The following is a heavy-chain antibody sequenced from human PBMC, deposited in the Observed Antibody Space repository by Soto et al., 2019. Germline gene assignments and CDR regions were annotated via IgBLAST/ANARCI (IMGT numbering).Heavy chain of an antibody. CDR3: ARDGGDRSGGYNWFDP. CDR1: GFTFSSYG. CDR2: IWYDGSNK. J-gene: IGHJ5*02. Sequence: GGSLRLSCAASGFTFSSYGMHWVLQATGKGPEWVAVIWYDGSNKYYADSVTGRFTISRDTAKNTLYLQMNGLRAEDTAVYYCARDGGDRSGGYNWFDPWGQGTLVTVSS. V-gene: IGHV3-33*01. D-gene: IGHD2-21*01.